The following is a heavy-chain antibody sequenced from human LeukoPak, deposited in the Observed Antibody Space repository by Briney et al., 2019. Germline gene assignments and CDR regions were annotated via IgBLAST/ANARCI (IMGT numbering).Heavy chain of an antibody. D-gene: IGHD3-10*01. CDR3: AKDLELLWFGPGDY. V-gene: IGHV3-23*01. CDR1: GITFSSYG. CDR2: ISGSGGST. Sequence: GGSLRLSCAASGITFSSYGMSWVRQAPGKGLEWVSAISGSGGSTYYADSVKGRFSISRDNSKNTLYLQMNSLRAEDTAVYYCAKDLELLWFGPGDYWGQGTLVTVSS. J-gene: IGHJ4*02.